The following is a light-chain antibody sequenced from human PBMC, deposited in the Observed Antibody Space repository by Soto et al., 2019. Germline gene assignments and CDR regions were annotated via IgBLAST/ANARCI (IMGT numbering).Light chain of an antibody. J-gene: IGKJ4*01. CDR3: QKYNSAPLT. Sequence: DIQMTQSPASLSASVGDRVTITCRASQGIRNYLAWYQQKPGKVPQILIYAASTLQSGVPPRFSGRGSGTAFTLTISSLQPEDVATYYCQKYNSAPLTFGGGTKVEIK. CDR1: QGIRNY. V-gene: IGKV1-27*01. CDR2: AAS.